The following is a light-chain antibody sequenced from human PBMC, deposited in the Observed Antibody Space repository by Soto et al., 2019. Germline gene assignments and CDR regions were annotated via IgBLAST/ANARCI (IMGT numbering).Light chain of an antibody. J-gene: IGLJ1*01. V-gene: IGLV1-44*01. CDR1: SSNIGSNT. CDR2: NNN. Sequence: SALTQPPSTSGTPGQRVTISCSGSSSNIGSNTVSWCQQLPGTAPKPPIYNNNQRPSGVPYRFSRSKSGTSASLSITGLQSEDEADYYCAAWDDSLIGYVFGTGTKVTVL. CDR3: AAWDDSLIGYV.